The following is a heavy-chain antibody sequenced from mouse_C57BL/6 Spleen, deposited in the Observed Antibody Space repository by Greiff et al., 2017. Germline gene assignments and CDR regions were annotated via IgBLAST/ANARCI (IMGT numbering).Heavy chain of an antibody. J-gene: IGHJ2*01. D-gene: IGHD2-5*01. CDR3: ARKGLYSNYFDY. CDR2: IYPGDGDT. Sequence: VQLQQSGPELVKPGASVKISCKASGYAFSSSWMNWVKQRPGKGLEWIGRIYPGDGDTNYNGKFKGKATLTADKSSSTAYMQLSRLTSEDSAVYFCARKGLYSNYFDYWGQGTTLTVSS. V-gene: IGHV1-82*01. CDR1: GYAFSSSW.